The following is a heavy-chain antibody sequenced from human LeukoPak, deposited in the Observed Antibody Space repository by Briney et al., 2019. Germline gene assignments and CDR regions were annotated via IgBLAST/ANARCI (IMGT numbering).Heavy chain of an antibody. V-gene: IGHV4-39*01. CDR2: VYYSGST. CDR1: GGSISSSIYY. CDR3: ARHRSSTSWSPFDP. D-gene: IGHD2-2*01. Sequence: SETLSLTCTVSGGSISSSIYYWGWIRQPPGTGLVWIGSVYYSGSTYYNPSLKSRVTTSVDTSKNQFFLKLSSVTAADTAVYYCARHRSSTSWSPFDPWGQGTLVTVSS. J-gene: IGHJ5*02.